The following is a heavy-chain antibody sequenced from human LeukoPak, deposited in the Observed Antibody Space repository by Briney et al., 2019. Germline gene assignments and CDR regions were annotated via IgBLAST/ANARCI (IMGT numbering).Heavy chain of an antibody. D-gene: IGHD1-26*01. CDR2: ISGGGGTT. V-gene: IGHV3-23*01. CDR1: GFTFDDYG. J-gene: IGHJ4*02. CDR3: AKDLIVGASLVLDY. Sequence: SGGSLRLSCAASGFTFDDYGMSWVRQAPGKGLEWVSAISGGGGTTYYADSVKGRFTISRDNSKNTLYLQMNSLRAEDTAVYYCAKDLIVGASLVLDYWGQGTLVTVSS.